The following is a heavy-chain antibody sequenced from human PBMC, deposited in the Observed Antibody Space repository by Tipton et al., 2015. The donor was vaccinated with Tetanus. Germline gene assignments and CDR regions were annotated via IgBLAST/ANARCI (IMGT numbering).Heavy chain of an antibody. CDR2: VSASGNT. CDR3: AKLKSRGDSSAIEH. Sequence: GSLRLSCAGPGFLISSYAMNWVRQVPGEGLEWVSGVSASGNTNYADSVDGRFTISRDNAKNTMYLQMNSLRAEDTATYYCAKLKSRGDSSAIEHWGQGTLVTVSS. CDR1: GFLISSYA. V-gene: IGHV3-23*01. J-gene: IGHJ4*02. D-gene: IGHD2-21*02.